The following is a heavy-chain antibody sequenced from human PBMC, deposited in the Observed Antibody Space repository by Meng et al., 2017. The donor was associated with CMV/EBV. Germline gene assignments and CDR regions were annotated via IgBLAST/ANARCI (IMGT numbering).Heavy chain of an antibody. D-gene: IGHD3-22*01. CDR1: GFTFSSYA. J-gene: IGHJ4*02. V-gene: IGHV3-30-3*01. CDR2: ISYDGSNK. Sequence: QVQLVESGGGVVQPGMSLRLSGAASGFTFSSYAMPWVRQAPGKGLEWVAVISYDGSNKYYADSVKGRFTISRDNSKNTLYLQMNSLRAEDTAVYYCATKQRSDYYDSSGYYSWGQGTLVTVSS. CDR3: ATKQRSDYYDSSGYYS.